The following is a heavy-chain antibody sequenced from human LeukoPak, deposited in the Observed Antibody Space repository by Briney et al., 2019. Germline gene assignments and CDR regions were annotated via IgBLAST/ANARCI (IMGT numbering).Heavy chain of an antibody. J-gene: IGHJ4*02. Sequence: GGSLRLSCAASGFTFSNYGMGWVRQTPGEGLEWLSSVSGSGANTYYADSVKGRFTISRDNSRDRIYLQMNSLRTDDTAVYYCARLQPLVIPAAKLGFDYRGQGTLVTVSS. D-gene: IGHD2-2*01. V-gene: IGHV3-23*01. CDR2: VSGSGANT. CDR3: ARLQPLVIPAAKLGFDY. CDR1: GFTFSNYG.